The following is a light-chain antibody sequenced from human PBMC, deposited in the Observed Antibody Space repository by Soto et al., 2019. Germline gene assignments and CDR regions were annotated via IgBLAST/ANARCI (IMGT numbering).Light chain of an antibody. J-gene: IGLJ2*01. CDR3: SYYSGTNTLV. CDR2: EVD. V-gene: IGLV2-8*01. Sequence: QSVLTQPPSASGSPGQSVTISCTGTSSDIGAYDHVSWHQQHPGKAPKVIIYEVDKRPSGVPDRFSGSKSGNTASLPVSGRQAEDEADYYCSYYSGTNTLVFGGGTKLTVL. CDR1: SSDIGAYDH.